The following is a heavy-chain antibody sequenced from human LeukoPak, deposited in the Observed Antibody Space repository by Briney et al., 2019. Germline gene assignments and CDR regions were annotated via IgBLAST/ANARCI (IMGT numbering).Heavy chain of an antibody. D-gene: IGHD5-24*01. CDR1: GGSISSYY. J-gene: IGHJ3*02. CDR3: ARDGYNLESAFDI. CDR2: IYYSGST. V-gene: IGHV4-59*01. Sequence: PSETLSLTCTVSGGSISSYYWSWIRQPPGKGLEWIGYIYYSGSTNYNPSLKSRVTISVDTSKNQFSLKLSSVTAADTAVYYCARDGYNLESAFDIWGQGTMVTVSS.